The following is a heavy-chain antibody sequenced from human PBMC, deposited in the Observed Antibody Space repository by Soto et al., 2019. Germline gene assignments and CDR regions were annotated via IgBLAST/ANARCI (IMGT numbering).Heavy chain of an antibody. CDR2: ISSSGSSI. CDR1: GFTFSDFY. V-gene: IGHV3-11*01. D-gene: IGHD6-13*01. J-gene: IGHJ6*02. CDR3: ARFPAAAGHYDFYGMDV. Sequence: GGSLRLSCAASGFTFSDFYMTWIRQAPGKGLEWVSYISSSGSSIYYADFVKGRFTISRDNAKNLLYLQMNSLRAEETAVYYCARFPAAAGHYDFYGMDVWGQGTTVTVSS.